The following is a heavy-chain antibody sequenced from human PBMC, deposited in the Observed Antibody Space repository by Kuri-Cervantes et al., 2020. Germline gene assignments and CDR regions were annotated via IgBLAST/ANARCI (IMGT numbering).Heavy chain of an antibody. Sequence: SETLSLTCTVSGGSISSYYWSWIRQPAGKGLEWIGRIYTSGSTYYNPSLKSRVTISVDTSKNQFSLKLSSVTAADTAVYYCARDGGDTAMVAYYFDYWGQGTLVTVSS. V-gene: IGHV4-4*07. D-gene: IGHD5-18*01. CDR2: IYTSGST. CDR3: ARDGGDTAMVAYYFDY. J-gene: IGHJ4*02. CDR1: GGSISSYY.